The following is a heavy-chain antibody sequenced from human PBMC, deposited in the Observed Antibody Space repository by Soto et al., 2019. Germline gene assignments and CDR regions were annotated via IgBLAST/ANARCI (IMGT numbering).Heavy chain of an antibody. J-gene: IGHJ3*02. CDR3: ARDWREWKKMSYNWNELRDAFDI. CDR1: GGTFSSYA. D-gene: IGHD1-1*01. CDR2: IIPIFGTA. V-gene: IGHV1-69*13. Sequence: GASVKVSCKASGGTFSSYAISWVRQAPGQGLEWMGGIIPIFGTANYAQKFQGRVTITADESTSTAYMELRSLRSDDTAVYYCARDWREWKKMSYNWNELRDAFDIWGQGTMVTVSS.